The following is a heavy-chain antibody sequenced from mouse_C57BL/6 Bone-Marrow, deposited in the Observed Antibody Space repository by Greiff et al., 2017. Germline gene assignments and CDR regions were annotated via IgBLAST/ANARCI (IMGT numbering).Heavy chain of an antibody. CDR1: GFTFSDYY. V-gene: IGHV5-16*01. D-gene: IGHD1-1*01. Sequence: EVKLMESEGGLVQPGSSMKLSCTASGFTFSDYYMAWVRQVPEKGLEWVANINYDGSSTYYLDSLKSRFIISRDNAKNILYLQMSSLKSEDTATYYCARGHGSSLWYFDVWGTGTTVTVSS. J-gene: IGHJ1*03. CDR2: INYDGSST. CDR3: ARGHGSSLWYFDV.